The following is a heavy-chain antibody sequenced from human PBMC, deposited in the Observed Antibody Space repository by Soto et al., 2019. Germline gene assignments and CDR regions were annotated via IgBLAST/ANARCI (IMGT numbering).Heavy chain of an antibody. J-gene: IGHJ5*02. CDR2: ISYDGSIK. CDR1: GFTLSNYT. V-gene: IGHV3-30*09. CDR3: AVAATVNWLEP. D-gene: IGHD6-19*01. Sequence: QVQLVESGGGVVQPGRSLRLSCAASGFTLSNYTMHWVRQAPGKGLEWVAVISYDGSIKYYADSVKGRFAISRDNTKKTLYLQMNSLRDEDTAVYYCAVAATVNWLEPWGKGTLVTVSS.